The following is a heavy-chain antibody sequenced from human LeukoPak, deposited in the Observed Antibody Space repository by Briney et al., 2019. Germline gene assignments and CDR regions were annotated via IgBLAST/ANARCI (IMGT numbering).Heavy chain of an antibody. CDR1: GGSISSYY. Sequence: SETLSLTYTVSGGSISSYYWSWIRQPPGKGLEWIGYIYYSGSTNYNPSLKSRVTISVDTSKNQFSLKLSSVTAADTAVYYCARANLEWLLYTHNWFDPWGQGTLVTVSS. CDR2: IYYSGST. CDR3: ARANLEWLLYTHNWFDP. V-gene: IGHV4-59*01. D-gene: IGHD3-3*01. J-gene: IGHJ5*02.